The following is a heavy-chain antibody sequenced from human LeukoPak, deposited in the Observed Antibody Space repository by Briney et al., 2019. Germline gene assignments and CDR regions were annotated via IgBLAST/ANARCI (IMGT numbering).Heavy chain of an antibody. J-gene: IGHJ4*02. V-gene: IGHV3-74*01. Sequence: GGSLRLSCAASGFTFSSYWMHWVRQAPGKGLVWVSRINSDGSNTNYADPVRGRFTISRDNAKNTLYLQMNSLRAEDTAVYYCARGYQLLTRPLNSWGQGTLVTVSS. CDR1: GFTFSSYW. CDR3: ARGYQLLTRPLNS. D-gene: IGHD2-2*01. CDR2: INSDGSNT.